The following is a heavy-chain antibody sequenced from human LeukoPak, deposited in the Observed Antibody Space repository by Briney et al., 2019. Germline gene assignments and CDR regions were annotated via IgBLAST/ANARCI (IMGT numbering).Heavy chain of an antibody. Sequence: ASVKVSCKASGGTFSSYAISRVRQAPGQGPEWRGGIIPIFGIANYAQKFQGRVTITADKSTSTAYMELSSQRSEDTAVYCCARGLWFGEFAFDCWGRGTLVTVSS. J-gene: IGHJ4*02. V-gene: IGHV1-69*17. CDR2: IIPIFGIA. D-gene: IGHD3-10*01. CDR3: ARGLWFGEFAFDC. CDR1: GGTFSSYA.